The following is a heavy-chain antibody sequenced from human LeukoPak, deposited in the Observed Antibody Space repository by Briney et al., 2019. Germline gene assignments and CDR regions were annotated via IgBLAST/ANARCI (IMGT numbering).Heavy chain of an antibody. D-gene: IGHD6-25*01. J-gene: IGHJ4*03. CDR2: IRPAGDT. CDR3: ATGGYIDY. Sequence: GRSLRLSRAVSVFTFSIYDMHGVPDATGKGKAGGAPIRPAGDTVDPGSVKGRLNICRESARNSLSLQMNSLRAGDKAVCYCATGGYIDYWGQGTPVTVSS. V-gene: IGHV3-13*04. CDR1: VFTFSIYD.